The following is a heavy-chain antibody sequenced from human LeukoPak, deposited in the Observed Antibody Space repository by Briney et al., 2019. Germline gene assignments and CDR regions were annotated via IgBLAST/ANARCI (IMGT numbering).Heavy chain of an antibody. J-gene: IGHJ4*02. CDR1: GVSNSDYY. CDR3: ARTISRWYYFDL. CDR2: INYSGRT. V-gene: IGHV4-59*08. Sequence: AWDTLSLTCTVSGVSNSDYYWSWVRQPPGKGLEWVGYINYSGRTDYNPTLKSRVTISVDTSKNQFSLKLSSVTAADTAVFYCARTISRWYYFDLWGRGILDTVSS. D-gene: IGHD6-13*01.